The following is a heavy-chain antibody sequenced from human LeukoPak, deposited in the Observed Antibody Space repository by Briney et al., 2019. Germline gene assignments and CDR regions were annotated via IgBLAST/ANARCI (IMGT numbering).Heavy chain of an antibody. D-gene: IGHD3-22*01. CDR1: GGSISSSSYY. J-gene: IGHJ3*02. CDR2: IYYSGST. Sequence: KPSETLSLTCTVSGGSISSSSYYWGWIRQPPGKGLEWIGSIYYSGSTYYNPSLKSRVTISADTSKNQFSLKLSSVTAADTAVYYCARDATMIVVVITNAFDIWGQGTMVTVSS. CDR3: ARDATMIVVVITNAFDI. V-gene: IGHV4-39*07.